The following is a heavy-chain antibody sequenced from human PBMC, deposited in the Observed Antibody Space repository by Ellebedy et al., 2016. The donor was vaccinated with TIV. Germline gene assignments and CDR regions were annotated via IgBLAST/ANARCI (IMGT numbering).Heavy chain of an antibody. Sequence: MPSETLSLTCTVSGGSISNSAYYWGWIRQPPGKGLEWLGSIHYTGSTYYNPSLKRRITISVDTSKNQFSLKLSSVTATDTAVYYCAGQEGLWLASNWFDPWGQGTLVTVSS. CDR1: GGSISNSAYY. CDR3: AGQEGLWLASNWFDP. V-gene: IGHV4-39*01. D-gene: IGHD6-19*01. CDR2: IHYTGST. J-gene: IGHJ5*02.